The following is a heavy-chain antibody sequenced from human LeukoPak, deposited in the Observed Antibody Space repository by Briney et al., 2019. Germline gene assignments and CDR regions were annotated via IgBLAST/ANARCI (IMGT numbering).Heavy chain of an antibody. J-gene: IGHJ5*02. CDR3: ARDIAVAGMRWFDP. D-gene: IGHD6-19*01. CDR1: GGSFSGYY. V-gene: IGHV4-59*12. Sequence: SETLSLTCAVYGGSFSGYYWSWIRQPSGKGLEWIGYIYYSGSTNYNPSLKSRVTISVDTSKNQFSLKLSSVTAADTAVYYCARDIAVAGMRWFDPWGQGTLVTVSS. CDR2: IYYSGST.